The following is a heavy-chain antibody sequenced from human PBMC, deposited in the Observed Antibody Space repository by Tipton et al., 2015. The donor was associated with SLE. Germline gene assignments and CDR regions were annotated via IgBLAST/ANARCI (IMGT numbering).Heavy chain of an antibody. CDR1: GFSFNTYW. CDR2: MDLDGTEK. D-gene: IGHD2-2*01. Sequence: SLRLSCAASGFSFNTYWMAWVRQAPGKGLEWVATMDLDGTEKFYVGSVKGRFTISRDNAKNSLYLQLNSLRAEDTAVYYCTRESHATFDIWGQGTMVIASS. V-gene: IGHV3-7*01. CDR3: TRESHATFDI. J-gene: IGHJ3*02.